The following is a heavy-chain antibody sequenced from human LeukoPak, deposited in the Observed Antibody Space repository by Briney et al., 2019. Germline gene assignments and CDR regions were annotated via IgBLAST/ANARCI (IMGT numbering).Heavy chain of an antibody. J-gene: IGHJ3*02. D-gene: IGHD6-13*01. CDR3: ARAAAGTFDAFDI. CDR2: IIPIFGTA. Sequence: SVNVSCKASGGTFSSYAISWVRQAPGQGLEWMGGIIPIFGTANYAQKFQGGVTITADEYTSTAYMELSSLRSEDTAVYYCARAAAGTFDAFDIWGQGTMVTVSS. V-gene: IGHV1-69*13. CDR1: GGTFSSYA.